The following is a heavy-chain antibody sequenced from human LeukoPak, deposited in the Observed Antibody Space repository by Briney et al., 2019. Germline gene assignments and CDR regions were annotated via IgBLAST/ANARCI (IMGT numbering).Heavy chain of an antibody. CDR2: ISGSGGST. CDR3: AKDKIPPGYSYQIYYFDY. J-gene: IGHJ4*02. V-gene: IGHV3-23*01. CDR1: GFTFSSYA. Sequence: GGSLRLSCAASGFTFSSYAMSWVRQAPGKGLEWVSAISGSGGSTYYADSVKGRFTISRDNSKNTLYLQMNSLRAEDTAVYYCAKDKIPPGYSYQIYYFDYWGQGTLDTVSS. D-gene: IGHD5-18*01.